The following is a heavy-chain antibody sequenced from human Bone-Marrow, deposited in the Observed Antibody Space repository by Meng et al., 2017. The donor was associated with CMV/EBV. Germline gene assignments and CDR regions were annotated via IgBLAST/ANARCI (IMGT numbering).Heavy chain of an antibody. CDR3: APGFRSWSGSYSS. CDR1: GAPFSGY. CDR2: ITHSGST. D-gene: IGHD1-26*01. V-gene: IGHV4-34*01. J-gene: IGHJ4*02. Sequence: QGHLQQWGPGRLRPSETLSLTCGVYGAPFSGYWSWVRQPPGKGLEWIGEITHSGSTNYNVSLKSRVTISIDTSKNQFSLKLSSVTATDTAVYYCAPGFRSWSGSYSSWGQGTLVTVSS.